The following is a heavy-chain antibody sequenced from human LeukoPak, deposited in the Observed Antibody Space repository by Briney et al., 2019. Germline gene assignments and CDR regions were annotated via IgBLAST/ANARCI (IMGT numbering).Heavy chain of an antibody. CDR3: ARHPYGDGFDI. CDR2: IYSSGHT. Sequence: SETLSLTCTVSGGSISPYYWSWIRQPPGKGLEWIAYIYSSGHTNYNPSLKGRVTISVDTSKNQFSLKLNSVTAADTAVYYCARHPYGDGFDIWGQGTMVTISS. J-gene: IGHJ3*02. D-gene: IGHD4-17*01. CDR1: GGSISPYY. V-gene: IGHV4-59*08.